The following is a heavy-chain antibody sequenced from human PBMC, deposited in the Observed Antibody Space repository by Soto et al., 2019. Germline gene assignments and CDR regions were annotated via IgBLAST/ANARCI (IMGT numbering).Heavy chain of an antibody. Sequence: QVQLVQSGAGVKKPGSSVKVSCKASGGFFSSYASSWVRQAPGQGLEWMGGIIPIFGTANYAQKYQGRVTITADKSTSTDYMELSSLRSEDTAVYYCARGGGVVPAAMGATDGMDVWGQVTTVTVSS. D-gene: IGHD2-2*01. J-gene: IGHJ6*02. CDR2: IIPIFGTA. CDR3: ARGGGVVPAAMGATDGMDV. V-gene: IGHV1-69*06. CDR1: GGFFSSYA.